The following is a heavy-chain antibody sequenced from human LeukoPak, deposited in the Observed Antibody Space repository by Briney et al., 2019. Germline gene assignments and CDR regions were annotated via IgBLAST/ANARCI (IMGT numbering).Heavy chain of an antibody. CDR3: ARGRTTGDY. Sequence: SETLSLTCAVYGGSFSGYYWSWLRQPPGKGLEWLGEINHSGSTNYNPSLKSRITISIDTSKNQFSLKLSSVTAADTAVYYCARGRTTGDYWGQGTLVTVSS. V-gene: IGHV4-34*01. CDR1: GGSFSGYY. D-gene: IGHD1-1*01. CDR2: INHSGST. J-gene: IGHJ4*02.